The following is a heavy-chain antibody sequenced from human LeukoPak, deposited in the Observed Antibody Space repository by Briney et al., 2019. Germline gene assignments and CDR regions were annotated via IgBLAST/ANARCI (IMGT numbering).Heavy chain of an antibody. V-gene: IGHV5-51*01. Sequence: GESLKISCKASGYSFTSYWIGWVRQMPGKGLEWMGIIYPGDSDTRYSPSFQGQVTISADKSISTAYLQWSSLKASDTAMYYCARHYPLDIVVVPAAYDASYIWGQGTMVTVSS. CDR2: IYPGDSDT. J-gene: IGHJ3*02. CDR3: ARHYPLDIVVVPAAYDASYI. D-gene: IGHD2-2*03. CDR1: GYSFTSYW.